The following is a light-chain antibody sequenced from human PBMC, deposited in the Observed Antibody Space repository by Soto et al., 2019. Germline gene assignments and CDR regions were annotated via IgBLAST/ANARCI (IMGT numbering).Light chain of an antibody. V-gene: IGLV2-8*01. CDR1: SSDVSGYNY. Sequence: QSALTQPPSASGSPGQSVIISCTGTSSDVSGYNYVSWYQQHPGKAPKLMIYEVSKRPSGVPDRFSGSKSGNTASLTVSGLQTEDEADYYCSSYAGSNNFVVFGGGTKLTVL. CDR2: EVS. CDR3: SSYAGSNNFVV. J-gene: IGLJ2*01.